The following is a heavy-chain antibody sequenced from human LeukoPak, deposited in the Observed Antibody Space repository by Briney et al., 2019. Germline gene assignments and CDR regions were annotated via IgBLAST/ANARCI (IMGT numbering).Heavy chain of an antibody. Sequence: SETLSLTCTVSGYSISSGYYWGWMRQPPGKGLEWMGSIYQSGSTYHNPSLKSRVTISVDTSKNQFSLKLSSVTAADTAVYYCARAGFNYDTLTGRTYWYFDLWGRGTLVTVSS. V-gene: IGHV4-38-2*02. CDR2: IYQSGST. CDR1: GYSISSGYY. J-gene: IGHJ2*01. D-gene: IGHD3-9*01. CDR3: ARAGFNYDTLTGRTYWYFDL.